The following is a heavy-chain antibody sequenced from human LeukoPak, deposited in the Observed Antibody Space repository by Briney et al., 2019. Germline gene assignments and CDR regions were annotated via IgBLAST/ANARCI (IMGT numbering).Heavy chain of an antibody. Sequence: SETLSLTCTVSGGSISSYYWSWIRQPPEKGLEWIGYIHYSGSTSYNPSLKSRVTMSVDTSNNQFSLKVSSVTAADTAVYYCARGGNSWYADYWGQGTLVTVSS. CDR1: GGSISSYY. V-gene: IGHV4-59*01. J-gene: IGHJ4*02. CDR3: ARGGNSWYADY. CDR2: IHYSGST. D-gene: IGHD6-13*01.